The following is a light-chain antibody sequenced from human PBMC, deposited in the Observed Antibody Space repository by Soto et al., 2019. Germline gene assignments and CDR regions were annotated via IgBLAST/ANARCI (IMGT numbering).Light chain of an antibody. CDR1: QSVSSN. J-gene: IGKJ3*01. CDR2: GAS. CDR3: QQYNNWPPFT. V-gene: IGKV3-15*01. Sequence: EIVMTQSPATLSVSPGERATLSCRASQSVSSNLAWYQQKPGQAPRLLIYGASPRATGIPARFSGSGSGTEYTRPIISLQSEDFAFSYGQQYNNWPPFTFGPGTKVDIK.